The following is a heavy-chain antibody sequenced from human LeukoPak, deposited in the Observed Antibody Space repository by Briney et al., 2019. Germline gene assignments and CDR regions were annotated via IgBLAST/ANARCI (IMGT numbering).Heavy chain of an antibody. CDR2: MNPNSDNT. J-gene: IGHJ4*02. V-gene: IGHV1-8*01. Sequence: EASVKVSCKASGYTFTSYDINWVRQATGQGLEWMGWMNPNSDNTGYAQKFQGRVTMTRNTSISTAYMELSSLRSEDTAVYYCARDPRYCSSSSCVVWGQGTLVTVSS. D-gene: IGHD2-2*01. CDR3: ARDPRYCSSSSCVV. CDR1: GYTFTSYD.